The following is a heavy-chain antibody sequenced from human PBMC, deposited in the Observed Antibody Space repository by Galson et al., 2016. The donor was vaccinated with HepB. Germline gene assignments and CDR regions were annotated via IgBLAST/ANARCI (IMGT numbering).Heavy chain of an antibody. CDR3: VSYLIQAWVGSDAFDT. J-gene: IGHJ3*02. V-gene: IGHV4-4*02. CDR1: GASVSGRNW. D-gene: IGHD3-10*01. Sequence: ETLSLTCAVSGASVSGRNWWSWVRQSPGKGLEWIGEVFHSGDANYNPSPRSRVAISVDRSKNHVSLRLMSVTAADTAIYYCVSYLIQAWVGSDAFDTWGQGTMVTVSS. CDR2: VFHSGDA.